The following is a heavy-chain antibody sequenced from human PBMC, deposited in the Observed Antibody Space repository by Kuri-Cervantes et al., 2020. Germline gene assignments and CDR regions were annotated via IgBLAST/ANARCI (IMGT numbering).Heavy chain of an antibody. D-gene: IGHD5-12*01. J-gene: IGHJ4*02. CDR3: ARDFGGYDFGY. CDR2: ISYDGSNK. Sequence: GESLKISCAAPGFTFSSYAMHWVRQAPGKGLEWVAVISYDGSNKYYADSVKGRFTISRDNSKNTLYLQMNSLRAEDTAVYYCARDFGGYDFGYWGQGTLVTVSS. V-gene: IGHV3-30*01. CDR1: GFTFSSYA.